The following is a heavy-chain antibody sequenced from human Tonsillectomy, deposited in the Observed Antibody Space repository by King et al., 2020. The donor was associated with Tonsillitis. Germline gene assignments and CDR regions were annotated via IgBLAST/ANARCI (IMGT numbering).Heavy chain of an antibody. CDR2: ISSSGSRTI. CDR1: GFAFSDYY. V-gene: IGHV3-11*01. J-gene: IGHJ4*02. CDR3: ARDPGYCSGGICYVSPDY. D-gene: IGHD2-15*01. Sequence: VQLVESGGGLVKPGGSLRLSCAASGFAFSDYYMSWIRQAPGKGLEWVSYISSSGSRTIYYADSVRGRFTISRDNAKNSLYLQMNSLRAEDTAVYYCARDPGYCSGGICYVSPDYWGQGTLVTVSS.